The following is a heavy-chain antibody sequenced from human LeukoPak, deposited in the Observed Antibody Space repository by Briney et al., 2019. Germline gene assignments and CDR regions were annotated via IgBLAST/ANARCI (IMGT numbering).Heavy chain of an antibody. J-gene: IGHJ6*03. CDR1: GFTFSSYA. CDR3: AKEYYDFWSRLYYYYMDV. D-gene: IGHD3-3*01. Sequence: GGSLSLSCAASGFTFSSYAMSWVRQAPGKGLERVSAISGSGGSTYYSDSVKGRFTISTDNSKNTLYLQMNSLRAEDTAVYYCAKEYYDFWSRLYYYYMDVWGKGTTVTVSS. CDR2: ISGSGGST. V-gene: IGHV3-23*01.